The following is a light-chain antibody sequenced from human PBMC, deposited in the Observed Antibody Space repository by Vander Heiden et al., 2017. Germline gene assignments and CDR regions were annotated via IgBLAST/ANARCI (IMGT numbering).Light chain of an antibody. V-gene: IGKV3-15*01. Sequence: EIVMTQSPATLSVSPGERAHLPCRASQSVSSNLAWYQQKPGQAPRLLIYGASTRATGIPARFSGSGSGTEFTLTISSLHSEDFAVYYCQQYNYWPPITFGQGTRLEIK. CDR3: QQYNYWPPIT. CDR2: GAS. CDR1: QSVSSN. J-gene: IGKJ5*01.